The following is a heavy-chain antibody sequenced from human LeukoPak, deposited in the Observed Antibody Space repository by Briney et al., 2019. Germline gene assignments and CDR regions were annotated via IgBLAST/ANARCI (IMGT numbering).Heavy chain of an antibody. CDR2: INPNSGGT. CDR1: GYTFTGYY. CDR3: ARERGKNIVVVPAAPYFDP. Sequence: ASVKVSCKASGYTFTGYYMHRVRQAPGQGLEWMGWINPNSGGTNYAQKFQGRVTMTRDTSISTAYMELSRLRSDDTAVYYCARERGKNIVVVPAAPYFDPWGQGTLVTVSS. D-gene: IGHD2-2*01. J-gene: IGHJ5*02. V-gene: IGHV1-2*02.